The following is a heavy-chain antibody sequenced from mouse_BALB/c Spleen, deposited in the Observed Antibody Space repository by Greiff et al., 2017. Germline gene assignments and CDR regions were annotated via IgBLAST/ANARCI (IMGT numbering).Heavy chain of an antibody. Sequence: QVQLQQSGPELVRPGVSVKISCKGSSYTFTDYAMHWVKQSHAKSLEWIGVISTYYGNTNYNQKFKGKATMTVDKSSSTAYMELARLTSEDSAVYYCARETGTGGDYFDDWGQGTTLTVSS. V-gene: IGHV1-67*01. CDR3: ARETGTGGDYFDD. CDR2: ISTYYGNT. CDR1: SYTFTDYA. J-gene: IGHJ2*01. D-gene: IGHD4-1*01.